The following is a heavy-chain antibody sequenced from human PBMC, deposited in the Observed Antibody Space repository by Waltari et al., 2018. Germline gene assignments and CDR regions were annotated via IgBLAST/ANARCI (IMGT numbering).Heavy chain of an antibody. D-gene: IGHD6-13*01. CDR3: ARGAAAAPYYYYMDV. CDR1: GYTFTSYA. V-gene: IGHV1-3*03. Sequence: QVQLVQSGAEVKKPGASVKVSCKASGYTFTSYAMHWVRHAPGQRLEWMGWINAGNGNTKYSQEFQGRVTITRDTSASTAYMELSSLRSEDMAVYYCARGAAAAPYYYYMDVWGKGTTVTVSS. CDR2: INAGNGNT. J-gene: IGHJ6*03.